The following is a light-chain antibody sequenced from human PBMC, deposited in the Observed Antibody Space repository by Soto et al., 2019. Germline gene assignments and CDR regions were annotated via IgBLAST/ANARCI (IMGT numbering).Light chain of an antibody. V-gene: IGKV3-11*01. CDR2: DAS. J-gene: IGKJ4*01. Sequence: EIVLTQSPATLSLSPWESATLSCRASQSVGTFLAWYQHKPGQAPRLLILDASTRATGVPPRFSGSKSGTDFTLTISRLEPEDFAVYYCQQRRTWPLTFGGGTKVDIK. CDR1: QSVGTF. CDR3: QQRRTWPLT.